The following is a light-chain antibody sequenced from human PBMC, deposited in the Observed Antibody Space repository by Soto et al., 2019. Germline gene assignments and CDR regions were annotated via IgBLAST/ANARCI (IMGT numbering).Light chain of an antibody. Sequence: QSLLAHPPSASWSPGHAVSIACTGTSSDVGGYNYVSWYQQHPGKAPKLMIYEVNKRPSGVPDRFSGSKSGNTASLTVSGLQADDEADYYCSSYAGSSNVFGTGTKVTVL. CDR2: EVN. CDR1: SSDVGGYNY. V-gene: IGLV2-8*01. CDR3: SSYAGSSNV. J-gene: IGLJ1*01.